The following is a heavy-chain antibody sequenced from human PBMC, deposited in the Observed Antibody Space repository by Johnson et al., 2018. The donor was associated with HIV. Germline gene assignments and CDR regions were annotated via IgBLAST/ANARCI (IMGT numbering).Heavy chain of an antibody. J-gene: IGHJ3*02. CDR3: ARDWGYDSSGYYYGAFDI. V-gene: IGHV3-53*01. Sequence: EVQLVESGGGLIQPGGSLRLSCAASGFTVSRNYMSWVRQAPGKGLEWVSVIYSDGSTYYADSVTGRFTISRDNSKNTLYLQMNSLRAEDKSVYYCARDWGYDSSGYYYGAFDIWGQGTMVTVSS. CDR2: IYSDGST. CDR1: GFTVSRNY. D-gene: IGHD3-22*01.